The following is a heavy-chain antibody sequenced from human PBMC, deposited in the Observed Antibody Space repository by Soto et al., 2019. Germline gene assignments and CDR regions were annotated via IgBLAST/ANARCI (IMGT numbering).Heavy chain of an antibody. Sequence: PGGSLRLSCAASGFTFSNYGMHWVRQAPGKGLEWVAVIRNDGSNEYYADSVKGRFTISRDNPKHTLYLQMSSLRAEDTAVYYCVRGDLLWGGPGALVTVSS. CDR2: IRNDGSNE. CDR3: VRGDLLW. D-gene: IGHD1-26*01. CDR1: GFTFSNYG. V-gene: IGHV3-33*08. J-gene: IGHJ4*03.